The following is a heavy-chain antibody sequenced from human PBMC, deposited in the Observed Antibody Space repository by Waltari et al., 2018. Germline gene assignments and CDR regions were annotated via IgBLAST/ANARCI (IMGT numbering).Heavy chain of an antibody. CDR3: IVVGFNP. CDR2: MNPNSGNT. Sequence: QVQVVQSGAEVKKPGASVRVSCKATGYTFTNHDINWVRQATGQGLEWMGGMNPNSGNTGYAQKFQGRVAMTRDTSISTAYMELSSLRFEDTAVYYCIVVGFNPWGQGTLVTISS. CDR1: GYTFTNHD. J-gene: IGHJ5*02. D-gene: IGHD2-15*01. V-gene: IGHV1-8*02.